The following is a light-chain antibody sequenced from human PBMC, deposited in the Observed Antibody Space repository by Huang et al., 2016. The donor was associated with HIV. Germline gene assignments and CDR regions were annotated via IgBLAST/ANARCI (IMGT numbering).Light chain of an antibody. V-gene: IGKV3-20*01. CDR2: SAS. CDR1: QSVTLSY. J-gene: IGKJ1*01. CDR3: HQYGSSPQT. Sequence: EVVLTQSPGTLSLSPGDRATLSCRASQSVTLSYLAWYQQKPGQAPRLLMYSASNRATGIPDRFSGTGSGTDFTLTIASLEPEDCAVYYCHQYGSSPQTFGQGTRVDIK.